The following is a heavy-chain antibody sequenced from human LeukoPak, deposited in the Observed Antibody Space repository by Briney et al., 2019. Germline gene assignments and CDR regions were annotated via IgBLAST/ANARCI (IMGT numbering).Heavy chain of an antibody. D-gene: IGHD3-22*01. J-gene: IGHJ4*02. V-gene: IGHV4-39*07. CDR2: IYYSGST. Sequence: SETLSLTCTVSGGSISSSSYYWGWIRQPPGKGLEWIGSIYYSGSTYYNPSLKSRVTISVDTSKNQFSLKLSSVTAADTAVYYCARDPGPYYYDSSGDHFDYWGQGTLVTVSS. CDR3: ARDPGPYYYDSSGDHFDY. CDR1: GGSISSSSYY.